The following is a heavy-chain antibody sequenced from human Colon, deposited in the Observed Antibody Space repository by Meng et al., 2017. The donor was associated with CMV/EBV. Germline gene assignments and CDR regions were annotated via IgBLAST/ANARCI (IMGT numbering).Heavy chain of an antibody. Sequence: GESLKISCATSGFSFSSSAMHWVRQAPGKGLEWVAFIRFDANSKHYPDSVKGRFSISRDNSKKTLYLQMNSLRVEDTAVYYCAKDQGILGIGPSGFDSWGQGTLVTVSS. J-gene: IGHJ5*01. CDR1: GFSFSSSA. CDR3: AKDQGILGIGPSGFDS. CDR2: IRFDANSK. V-gene: IGHV3-30*02. D-gene: IGHD1-26*01.